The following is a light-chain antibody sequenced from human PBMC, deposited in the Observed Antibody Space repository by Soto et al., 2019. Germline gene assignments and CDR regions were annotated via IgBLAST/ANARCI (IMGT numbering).Light chain of an antibody. V-gene: IGKV1-33*01. Sequence: DLQMTQSPSYLSASVGDRVTITCQASQDISNYLNWYQQKPGKAPKLLIYDASNLETGVPSRFSGNGSGTEFTFTISSLQPEDIATYYCQQYDNLPPYTFGQGTKLEIK. CDR1: QDISNY. CDR2: DAS. CDR3: QQYDNLPPYT. J-gene: IGKJ2*01.